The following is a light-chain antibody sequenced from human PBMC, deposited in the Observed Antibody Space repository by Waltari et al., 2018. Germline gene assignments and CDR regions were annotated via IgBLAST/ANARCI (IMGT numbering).Light chain of an antibody. CDR1: SRAVGIYYL. Sequence: QSALTHPAPVSGSPGQPITISCTGPSRAVGIYYLVSWSHQHPGKAPKLLIYEVSKRPSGVSNRFSGSKSGNTASLTISGLQAEDEAGYYCCSYAGSSTLWVFGTGTKVTVL. CDR2: EVS. V-gene: IGLV2-23*02. J-gene: IGLJ1*01. CDR3: CSYAGSSTLWV.